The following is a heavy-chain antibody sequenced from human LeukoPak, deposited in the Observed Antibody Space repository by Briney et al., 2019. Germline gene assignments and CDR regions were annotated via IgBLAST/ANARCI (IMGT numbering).Heavy chain of an antibody. CDR1: GYTFTSYD. J-gene: IGHJ6*03. D-gene: IGHD6-13*01. CDR2: MNPNSGNT. CDR3: ARDVGGGSSWYYYYYYMDV. V-gene: IGHV1-8*01. Sequence: ASVKVSCKASGYTFTSYDINWVRQATGQGLEWMGWMNPNSGNTGYAQKFQGRVTMTRNTSISTAYMELSSLRSEDTAVYYCARDVGGGSSWYYYYYYMDVWGKGTTVTISS.